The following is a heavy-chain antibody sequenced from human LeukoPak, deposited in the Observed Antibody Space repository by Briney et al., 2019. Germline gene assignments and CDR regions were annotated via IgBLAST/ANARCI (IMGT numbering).Heavy chain of an antibody. CDR1: GYTFTSYD. D-gene: IGHD2-2*01. CDR3: ARGLPGDCSSTSCYRRIYYYGMDV. V-gene: IGHV1-8*01. J-gene: IGHJ6*02. CDR2: MNPNSGNT. Sequence: ASVKVSCKASGYTFTSYDINWVRQATGQGLEWMGWMNPNSGNTGYAQKFQGRVTMTRNTSISTAYMELSSLRSEDTAVYYCARGLPGDCSSTSCYRRIYYYGMDVWGQGTTVTVSS.